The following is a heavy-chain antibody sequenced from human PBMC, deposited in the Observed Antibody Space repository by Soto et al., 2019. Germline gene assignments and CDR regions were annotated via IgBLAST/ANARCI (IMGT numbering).Heavy chain of an antibody. CDR3: ARGYSSSWYTQNYYYYYGMDV. V-gene: IGHV4-34*01. CDR1: GGSFSGYY. Sequence: PSETLSLTCAVYGGSFSGYYWSWIRQPPGKGLEWIGEINHSGSTSYNPSLKSRVTISVDTSKNQFSLKLSSVTAADTAVYYCARGYSSSWYTQNYYYYYGMDVWGQGTTVTVSS. CDR2: INHSGST. D-gene: IGHD6-13*01. J-gene: IGHJ6*02.